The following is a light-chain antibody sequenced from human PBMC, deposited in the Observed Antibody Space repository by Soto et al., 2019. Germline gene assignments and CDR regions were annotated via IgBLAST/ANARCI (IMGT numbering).Light chain of an antibody. CDR2: EVS. CDR1: SSDVGDYNY. V-gene: IGLV2-14*01. CDR3: SSYTGSSTPYV. Sequence: QSALTQPASVSGSPGQSITISCTGTSSDVGDYNYVSWYQQHPGKAPKLMIYEVSNRPSGISNRFSGSKSGNTASLTISGLQTEDEADYYYSSYTGSSTPYVFGTGTKLTVL. J-gene: IGLJ1*01.